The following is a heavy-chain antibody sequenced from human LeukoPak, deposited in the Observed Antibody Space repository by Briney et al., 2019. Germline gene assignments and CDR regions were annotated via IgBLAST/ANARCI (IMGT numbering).Heavy chain of an antibody. CDR2: INPDSGGT. CDR3: VREARAGNWFDP. CDR1: GYTFTSYY. V-gene: IGHV1-2*02. J-gene: IGHJ5*02. Sequence: ASVKVSCKASGYTFTSYYIHWVRQAPGQGLEWMGWINPDSGGTNYAQQFQGRFTMTRDTSISTVYMELSRLRSDDTAMYYCVREARAGNWFDPWGQGTLVIVSS.